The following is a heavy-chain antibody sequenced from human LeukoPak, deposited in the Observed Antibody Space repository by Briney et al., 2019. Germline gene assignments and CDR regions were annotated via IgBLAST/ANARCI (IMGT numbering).Heavy chain of an antibody. CDR3: ARYTVTTQKDAFDI. V-gene: IGHV4-31*03. J-gene: IGHJ3*02. CDR1: GGSISSGGYY. Sequence: ASQTLSLTCTVSGGSISSGGYYWSWIRQHPGKGLEWIGYIYYSGSTYYHPSLKSRVTISVDTSKNQFSLKLSSVTAADTAVYYCARYTVTTQKDAFDIWGQGTMVTVSS. D-gene: IGHD4-17*01. CDR2: IYYSGST.